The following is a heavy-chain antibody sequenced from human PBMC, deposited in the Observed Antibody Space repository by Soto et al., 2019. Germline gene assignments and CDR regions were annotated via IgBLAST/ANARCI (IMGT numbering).Heavy chain of an antibody. V-gene: IGHV1-18*04. CDR1: GYKFITYG. CDR2: ISTYSGNT. Sequence: QIQLVQSGGEVKKPGASVKVSCKASGYKFITYGITWVRQAPGQGLEWMGGISTYSGNTDYAQSFQDRVTMTTDTSTSTVYMELGSLRSDETAVYYCARGLGTNGLDVWGQGTTVTVSS. J-gene: IGHJ6*02. CDR3: ARGLGTNGLDV. D-gene: IGHD3-16*01.